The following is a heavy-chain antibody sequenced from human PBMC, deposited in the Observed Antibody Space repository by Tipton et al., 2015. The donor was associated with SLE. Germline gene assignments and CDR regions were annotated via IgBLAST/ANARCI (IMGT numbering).Heavy chain of an antibody. CDR1: GGSVRSSS. D-gene: IGHD5/OR15-5a*01. J-gene: IGHJ3*02. V-gene: IGHV4-59*02. CDR3: AGVSRDAFEI. CDR2: ISDGGST. Sequence: TLSLTCSVSGGSVRSSSWSWIRQPPGKGLEWIGYISDGGSTNYNPSLKSRVTISVDTSKNQFSLKLSSVTAADTAVYYCAGVSRDAFEIWGQGTMVTVSS.